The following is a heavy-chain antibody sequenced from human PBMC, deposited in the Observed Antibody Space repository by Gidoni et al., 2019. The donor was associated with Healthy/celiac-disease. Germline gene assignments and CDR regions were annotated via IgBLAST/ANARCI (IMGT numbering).Heavy chain of an antibody. CDR2: IIPILGIA. CDR1: GGPFSSYT. D-gene: IGHD3-22*01. V-gene: IGHV1-69*02. Sequence: QVQLVQSGAEVKKPGSSVKVSCKASGGPFSSYTISWVRQAPGQGLEWMGRIIPILGIANYAQKFQGRVTITADKSTSTAYMELSSLRSEDTAVYYCAADDSSGYYYFDYWGQGTLVTVSS. J-gene: IGHJ4*02. CDR3: AADDSSGYYYFDY.